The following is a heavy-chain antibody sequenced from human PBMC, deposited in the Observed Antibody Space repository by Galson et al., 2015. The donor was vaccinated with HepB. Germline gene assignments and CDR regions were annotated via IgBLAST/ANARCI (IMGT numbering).Heavy chain of an antibody. D-gene: IGHD6-6*01. CDR1: GFTFSSYS. CDR3: ARVWPYSSSFSFEFWDYYMDV. V-gene: IGHV3-21*01. J-gene: IGHJ6*03. Sequence: SLRLSCAASGFTFSSYSMNWVRQAPGKGLEWVSSISSSSSYIYYADSVKGRFTISRDNAKNSLYLQMNSLRAEDTAVYYCARVWPYSSSFSFEFWDYYMDVWGKGTTVTVSS. CDR2: ISSSSSYI.